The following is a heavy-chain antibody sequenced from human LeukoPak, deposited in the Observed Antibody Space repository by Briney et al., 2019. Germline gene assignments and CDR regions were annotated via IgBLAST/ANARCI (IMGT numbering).Heavy chain of an antibody. CDR2: ISGSGGST. CDR3: ANSRRDGYNQWYYGMDV. J-gene: IGHJ6*02. CDR1: GFTFSSYA. V-gene: IGHV3-23*01. D-gene: IGHD5-24*01. Sequence: GGSLRLSCAASGFTFSSYAMSWVRQAPGKGLEWVSAISGSGGSTYYADSVKGRFTISRDNSKNTLYLQMNSLRPKDTAVYYCANSRRDGYNQWYYGMDVWGQGTTVTVSS.